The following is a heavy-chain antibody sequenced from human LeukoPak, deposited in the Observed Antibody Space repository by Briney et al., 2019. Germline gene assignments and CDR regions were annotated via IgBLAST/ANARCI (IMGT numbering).Heavy chain of an antibody. J-gene: IGHJ4*02. CDR2: INHSGST. V-gene: IGHV4-34*01. CDR3: ARDTYYYGSGTYYFNY. Sequence: SETLSLTCAVYGGSFSGYYWSWIRQPPGKGLEWIGEINHSGSTNYNPSLKSRVTMSVDTSKNQFSLKLTSVTAADTAVYYCARDTYYYGSGTYYFNYWGQGTLVTVSS. CDR1: GGSFSGYY. D-gene: IGHD3-10*01.